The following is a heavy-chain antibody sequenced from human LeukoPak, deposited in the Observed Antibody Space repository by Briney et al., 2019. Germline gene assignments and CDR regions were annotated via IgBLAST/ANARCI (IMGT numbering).Heavy chain of an antibody. Sequence: SETLSLTCAVSGGSISSPNWWSWVRQPPGEGLEWIGEIYHSGSTNYNPSLKNRVTILIDRSKNQFSLKLTSVTAADTAIYYCARPGIGGAFDIWGQGTMVTVLS. CDR2: IYHSGST. D-gene: IGHD3-3*01. CDR1: GGSISSPNW. CDR3: ARPGIGGAFDI. J-gene: IGHJ3*02. V-gene: IGHV4-4*02.